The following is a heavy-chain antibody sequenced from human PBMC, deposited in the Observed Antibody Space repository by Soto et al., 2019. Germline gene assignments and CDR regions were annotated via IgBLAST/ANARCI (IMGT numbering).Heavy chain of an antibody. CDR3: ARGMLVGASGLDPPDY. V-gene: IGHV3-21*01. CDR2: ISSSSSYI. Sequence: EVQLVESGGGLVKPGGSLRLSCAASGFTFSSYSMNWVRQAPGKGLEWVSSISSSSSYIYYADSVKGRFTISRDNAKNSLYLQMNSLSAEDTAVYYCARGMLVGASGLDPPDYWGQGTLVTVSS. D-gene: IGHD1-26*01. CDR1: GFTFSSYS. J-gene: IGHJ4*02.